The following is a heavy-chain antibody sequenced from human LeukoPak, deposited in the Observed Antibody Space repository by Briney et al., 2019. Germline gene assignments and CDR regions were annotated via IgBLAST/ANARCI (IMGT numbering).Heavy chain of an antibody. J-gene: IGHJ6*03. CDR3: ARAGYCSGGSCYPYCYYYYMDV. CDR2: ISGRNDDT. CDR1: GYTFTSYA. D-gene: IGHD2-15*01. V-gene: IGHV1-18*01. Sequence: ASVKVSCKASGYTFTSYAISWVRQAPGQGLEWMGWISGRNDDTNYAQRLQGRVTMTTDTSTSTAYMELRSLRSDDTAVYYCARAGYCSGGSCYPYCYYYYMDVWGKGTTVTVSS.